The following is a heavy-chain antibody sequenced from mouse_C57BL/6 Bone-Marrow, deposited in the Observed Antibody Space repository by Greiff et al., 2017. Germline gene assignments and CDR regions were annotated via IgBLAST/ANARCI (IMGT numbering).Heavy chain of an antibody. V-gene: IGHV1-64*01. CDR2: IHPNSGST. CDR1: GYTFTSYW. D-gene: IGHD2-1*01. CDR3: ARKGDVNYVGWFAY. J-gene: IGHJ3*01. Sequence: VQLQQPGAELVKPGASVKLSCKASGYTFTSYWMHWVKQRPGQGLEWIGMIHPNSGSTNYNEKFKSKATLTVDKSSSTAYMQLSSLTSEDSAVYYCARKGDVNYVGWFAYWGQGTLVTVSA.